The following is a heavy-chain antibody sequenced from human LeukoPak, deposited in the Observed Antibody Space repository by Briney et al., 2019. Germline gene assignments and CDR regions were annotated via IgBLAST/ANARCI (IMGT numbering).Heavy chain of an antibody. J-gene: IGHJ6*02. V-gene: IGHV3-30-3*01. CDR3: ARDRLAAAGTTSGAYYYYGMDV. CDR1: GFTFSSYA. D-gene: IGHD6-13*01. Sequence: GGSLRLSCAASGFTFSSYAMHWVRQAPGKGLEWVAVISYDGSNKYYADSVKGRFTISRDNSKNTLYLQMNSLRAEDTAVYYCARDRLAAAGTTSGAYYYYGMDVWGQGTTVTVSS. CDR2: ISYDGSNK.